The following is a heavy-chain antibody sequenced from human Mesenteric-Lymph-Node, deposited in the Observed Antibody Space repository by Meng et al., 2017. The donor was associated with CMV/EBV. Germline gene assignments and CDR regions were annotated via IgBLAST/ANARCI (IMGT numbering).Heavy chain of an antibody. CDR2: INPNGGGT. D-gene: IGHD3-9*01. J-gene: IGHJ6*02. CDR1: GYTFTGYY. CDR3: ASDYDILTGYPDHYYGMDV. Sequence: SVHVSCLASGYTFTGYYMLWLRQAPGHGREWMGGINPNGGGTNYEQKFQGRVTMTRDTCISTAYMELSRLRSDDTAVYYCASDYDILTGYPDHYYGMDVWGQGTTVTVSS. V-gene: IGHV1-2*02.